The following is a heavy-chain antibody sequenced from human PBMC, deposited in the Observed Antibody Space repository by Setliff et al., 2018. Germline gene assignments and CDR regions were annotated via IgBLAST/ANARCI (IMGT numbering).Heavy chain of an antibody. J-gene: IGHJ2*01. CDR2: IQNTGNT. CDR1: GGSVGGGSYY. V-gene: IGHV4-61*02. CDR3: ARAQVVFAISAPVWYFEV. D-gene: IGHD2-21*01. Sequence: SETLSLTCTVSGGSVGGGSYYWSWIRQPAGKGLEWIGLIQNTGNTNYNPSPQSRVTISMDTSKNQFSLKMTSVTAADTAMYYCARAQVVFAISAPVWYFEVWGRGTQVTVSS.